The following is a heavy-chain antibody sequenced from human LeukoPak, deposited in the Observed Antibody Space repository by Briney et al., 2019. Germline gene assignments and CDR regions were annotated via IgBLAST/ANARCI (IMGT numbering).Heavy chain of an antibody. V-gene: IGHV4-34*01. CDR3: ARGSKYYYGSGSYYTDY. CDR2: INHSGST. Sequence: SETLSLTCAVYGGSFSGYYWSWIRQPPGKGLEWIGEINHSGSTNYNPSLKSRVTISVDTSKNQFSLQLSSVTAADTAVYYCARGSKYYYGSGSYYTDYWGQGTLVTVSS. D-gene: IGHD3-10*01. CDR1: GGSFSGYY. J-gene: IGHJ4*02.